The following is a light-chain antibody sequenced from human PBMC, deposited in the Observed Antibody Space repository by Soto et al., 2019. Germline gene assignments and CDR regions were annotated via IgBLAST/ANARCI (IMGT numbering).Light chain of an antibody. CDR1: QSVSIN. CDR3: QQYNNWPQT. CDR2: CAS. J-gene: IGKJ1*01. Sequence: IVMTQSPSTLSVSPGERATLSCRASQSVSINLAWYQQKPGQPPSLLIFCASTRAAGVPARFSGSGSGTEFTLTISSLKSEDFAEYHCQQYNNWPQTLGQGTKVDIK. V-gene: IGKV3-15*01.